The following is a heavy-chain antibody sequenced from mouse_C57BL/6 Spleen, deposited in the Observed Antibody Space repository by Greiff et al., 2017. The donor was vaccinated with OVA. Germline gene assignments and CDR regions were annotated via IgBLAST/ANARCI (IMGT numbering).Heavy chain of an antibody. CDR3: ARNYYGSSPWFAY. D-gene: IGHD1-1*01. V-gene: IGHV1-64*01. CDR2: IHPNSGST. Sequence: VQLQHPGAELVKPGASVKLSCKASGYTFTSYWMHWVKQRPGQGLEWIGMIHPNSGSTNYNEKFKSKATLTVDKSSSTAYMQLSSLTSEDSAVYYCARNYYGSSPWFAYWGQGTLVTVSA. J-gene: IGHJ3*01. CDR1: GYTFTSYW.